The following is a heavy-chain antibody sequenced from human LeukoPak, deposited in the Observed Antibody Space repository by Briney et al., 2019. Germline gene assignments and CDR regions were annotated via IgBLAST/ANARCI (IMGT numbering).Heavy chain of an antibody. CDR1: GFTFSSYG. Sequence: GRSLRLSCAASGFTFSSYGMHWVRQAPGKGLEWVAVIWYDGSNKYYADSVKGRFTISRDTSKNTLYLQMNSLRAEDTAVYYCARGGPYYYGEGDVWGQGTTVTVSS. CDR3: ARGGPYYYGEGDV. CDR2: IWYDGSNK. D-gene: IGHD3-10*01. V-gene: IGHV3-33*01. J-gene: IGHJ6*02.